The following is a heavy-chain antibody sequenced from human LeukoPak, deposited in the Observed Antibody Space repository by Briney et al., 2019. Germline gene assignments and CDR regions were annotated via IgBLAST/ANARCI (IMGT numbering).Heavy chain of an antibody. V-gene: IGHV3-30-3*01. D-gene: IGHD3-3*01. CDR2: IPYDGSNK. Sequence: GGSLRLSCAASGFTFSSYAMHWVRQAPGKGLEWVAVIPYDGSNKYYADSVKGRFTISRDNSKNALYLQMNSLRAEDTAVYYCARDGEDVLRFLEWLLYPDYWGQGTLVTVSS. CDR3: ARDGEDVLRFLEWLLYPDY. CDR1: GFTFSSYA. J-gene: IGHJ4*02.